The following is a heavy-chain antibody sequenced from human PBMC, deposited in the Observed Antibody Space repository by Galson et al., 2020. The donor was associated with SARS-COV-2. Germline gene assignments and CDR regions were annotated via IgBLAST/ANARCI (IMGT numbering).Heavy chain of an antibody. Sequence: GESLKISCKGSGYSFTTYWIGWVRQMPEKGLEWMGIIYPGDSDTRYSPSFQGQVTISADKSISTAYLHWSSLKASATAMYYCARLPGRYGVYGDGVVIWGLGTLFIVSS. J-gene: IGHJ3*02. V-gene: IGHV5-51*01. CDR3: ARLPGRYGVYGDGVVI. CDR1: GYSFTTYW. CDR2: IYPGDSDT. D-gene: IGHD4-17*01.